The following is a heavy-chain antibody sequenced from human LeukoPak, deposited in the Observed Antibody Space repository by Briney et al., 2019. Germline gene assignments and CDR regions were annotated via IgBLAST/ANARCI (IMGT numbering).Heavy chain of an antibody. V-gene: IGHV1-69*01. Sequence: SVTVSCKASGGTFSSYAISWVRQAPGQGLEWMGGIIPIFGTANYAQKFQGRVTITADESTSTAYMELSSLRSEDTAVYYCARVQWPLSVSGWFDPWGQGTLVTVSS. D-gene: IGHD6-19*01. CDR2: IIPIFGTA. J-gene: IGHJ5*02. CDR3: ARVQWPLSVSGWFDP. CDR1: GGTFSSYA.